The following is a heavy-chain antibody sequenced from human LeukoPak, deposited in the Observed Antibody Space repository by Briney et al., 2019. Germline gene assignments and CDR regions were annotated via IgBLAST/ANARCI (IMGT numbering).Heavy chain of an antibody. D-gene: IGHD1-26*01. CDR2: IYYSGST. CDR1: GGSISSYY. CDR3: ARDLVGAGFRHFDY. J-gene: IGHJ4*02. V-gene: IGHV4-59*01. Sequence: PSETLSLTCTVSGGSISSYYWSWIRQPPGKGLEWIGYIYYSGSTNYNPSLKSRVTISVDTSKNQFSLKLSSVTAADTAVYYCARDLVGAGFRHFDYWGQGTLVTVSS.